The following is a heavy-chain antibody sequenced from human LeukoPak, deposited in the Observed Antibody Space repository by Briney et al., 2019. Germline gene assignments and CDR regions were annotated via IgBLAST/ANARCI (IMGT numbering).Heavy chain of an antibody. CDR2: TSIRAESYTT. CDR1: AFSSGVHS. CDR3: AAIAARPGVDY. J-gene: IGHJ4*02. Sequence: GPCLSPSSSASAFSSGVHSTDWVCPAPGRGLWSVCRTSIRAESYTTEYLASVKGRFTISRGTSKNSLHLQMNSRKTEDTAGYYCAAIAARPGVDYWGQGTLVTVSS. D-gene: IGHD6-6*01. V-gene: IGHV3-72*01.